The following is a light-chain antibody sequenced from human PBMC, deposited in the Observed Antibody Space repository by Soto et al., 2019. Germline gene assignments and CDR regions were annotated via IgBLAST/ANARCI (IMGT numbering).Light chain of an antibody. CDR3: QQSYSTPRLT. CDR1: QRIASY. CDR2: AAS. V-gene: IGKV1-39*01. J-gene: IGKJ4*01. Sequence: DIQMTQSPSSLSASVGDRVTITCRASQRIASYLNWYQQKPGNAPKLLIYAASSLQSGVPSRFSGSGSGTDFTLIIRSLQPEDYGNYYCQQSYSTPRLTFGGGTKVEIK.